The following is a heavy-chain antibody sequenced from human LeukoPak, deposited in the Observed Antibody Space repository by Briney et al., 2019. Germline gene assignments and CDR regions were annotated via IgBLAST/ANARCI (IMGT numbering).Heavy chain of an antibody. V-gene: IGHV3-64D*09. CDR1: GFTFSSYS. CDR2: ISNNGDNT. D-gene: IGHD5-12*01. Sequence: GGSLILSCSASGFTFSSYSMHWVRQAPGKGLEYVSAISNNGDNTYCADSMKGRFTISRDNSKNTLYLQMSSLRAEDTAIYYCGNGYDWNYWGQGTLVTVSS. J-gene: IGHJ4*02. CDR3: GNGYDWNY.